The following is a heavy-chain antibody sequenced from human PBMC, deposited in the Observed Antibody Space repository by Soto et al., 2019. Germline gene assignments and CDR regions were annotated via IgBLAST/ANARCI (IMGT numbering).Heavy chain of an antibody. D-gene: IGHD6-6*01. V-gene: IGHV6-1*01. J-gene: IGHJ6*02. Sequence: NPSETLSLTCAISGYSVSSNSAAWNCIRQSPSGGLEWLGRTYYRSKWYNDYAVSVKSRITINPDTSKNQFSLQLNSVTPEDTAVYYCARDSVAARPRGFYYYYGMDVWGQGTTVTVSS. CDR1: GYSVSSNSAA. CDR3: ARDSVAARPRGFYYYYGMDV. CDR2: TYYRSKWYN.